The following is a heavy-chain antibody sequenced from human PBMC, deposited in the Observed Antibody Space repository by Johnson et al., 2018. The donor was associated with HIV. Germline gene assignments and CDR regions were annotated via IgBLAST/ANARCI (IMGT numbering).Heavy chain of an antibody. Sequence: VQLVESGGGLVQPGGSLRLSCAASGFTVSSNYMSWVRQAPGKGLEWVSVIYSGGSTYYTDSVKGRFTISRDSSENTLFLQMTSLRPEDTGVYYCAREERYGSSHAFDIWGQGTLVTVSS. CDR3: AREERYGSSHAFDI. CDR2: IYSGGST. D-gene: IGHD1-26*01. CDR1: GFTVSSNY. V-gene: IGHV3-66*02. J-gene: IGHJ3*02.